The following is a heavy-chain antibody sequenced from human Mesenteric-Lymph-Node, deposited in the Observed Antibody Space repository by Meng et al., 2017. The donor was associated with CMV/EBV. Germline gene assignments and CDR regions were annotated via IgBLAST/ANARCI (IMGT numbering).Heavy chain of an antibody. V-gene: IGHV3-74*01. CDR3: TRGNSHAHDY. Sequence: GGSLRLSCATSGFTCSSYWMHWVRQAPGKGLVWVSGVNSDGTSTSYADSVKGRFTISRDNAENTLYLQMNSLRAEDTAVYYCTRGNSHAHDYWGQGTLVTVSS. D-gene: IGHD4-23*01. CDR1: GFTCSSYW. CDR2: VNSDGTST. J-gene: IGHJ4*02.